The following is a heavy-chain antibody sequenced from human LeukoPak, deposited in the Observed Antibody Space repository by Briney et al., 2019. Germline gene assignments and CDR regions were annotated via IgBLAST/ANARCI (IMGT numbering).Heavy chain of an antibody. CDR3: AKSLQH. V-gene: IGHV3-30*18. Sequence: GGSLRLSCAASGFTFSSYGMHWVRQAPGKGLEWVAVISYDGSNKYYADSVKGRFTISRDNSKNTLYLQMNSLRAGDTAVYYCAKSLQHWGQGTLVTVSS. CDR1: GFTFSSYG. J-gene: IGHJ1*01. CDR2: ISYDGSNK.